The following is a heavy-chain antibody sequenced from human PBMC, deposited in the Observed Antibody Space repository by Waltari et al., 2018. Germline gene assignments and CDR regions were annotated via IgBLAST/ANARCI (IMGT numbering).Heavy chain of an antibody. J-gene: IGHJ4*02. CDR2: IYYSGPS. V-gene: IGHV4-39*02. D-gene: IGHD3-16*01. CDR3: ARRPMGAAFDY. Sequence: WAWIRQPPGKGLEWIGDIYYSGPSIYNPSLMSRLTISADTSKNHFSLRLTSVTVADTAIYYCARRPMGAAFDYWGQGVLVTISS.